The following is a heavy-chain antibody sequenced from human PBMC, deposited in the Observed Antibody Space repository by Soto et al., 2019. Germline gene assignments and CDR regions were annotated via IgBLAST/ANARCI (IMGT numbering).Heavy chain of an antibody. CDR3: ARYIFGQGFKA. CDR2: MRANSGDT. D-gene: IGHD3-3*02. J-gene: IGHJ5*02. Sequence: QVQLVQPGAEVRKPGASVKVSCKASGDIFSNFDFNWVRQATGQGLEWIGWMRANSGDTGHDQKFQGRVRMTRDTSMSTAYMELSSLRAEDTAMYYCARYIFGQGFKAWGQGTLVFVSS. V-gene: IGHV1-8*01. CDR1: GDIFSNFD.